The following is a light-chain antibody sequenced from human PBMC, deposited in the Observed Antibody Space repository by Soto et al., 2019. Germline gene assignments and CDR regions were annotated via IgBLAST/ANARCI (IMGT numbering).Light chain of an antibody. CDR2: EVN. CDR3: TSYRYSSTLEV. CDR1: SSDVGGYNF. Sequence: QSALTQPASVSGSPGQWITITCTGTSSDVGGYNFVSWNQQHPGKAPPLLIYEVNTRPSGVPNRFSGSKSGNTASLTMSGLQAEDEADYSCTSYRYSSTLEVFGGGTKVTVL. J-gene: IGLJ2*01. V-gene: IGLV2-14*01.